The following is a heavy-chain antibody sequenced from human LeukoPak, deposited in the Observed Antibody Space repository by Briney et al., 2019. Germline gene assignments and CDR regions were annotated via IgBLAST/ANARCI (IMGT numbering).Heavy chain of an antibody. CDR1: GFTFSSYS. CDR2: INQDGSDK. CDR3: ARPPGGGWFDP. J-gene: IGHJ5*02. Sequence: TGGSLRLSCAASGFTFSSYSMNWIRQAPGKGLEWVANINQDGSDKYYVNSVKGRFIISRDNARNSLYLQMNSLRGEDTAIYYCARPPGGGWFDPWGQGTLVTVSS. D-gene: IGHD6-25*01. V-gene: IGHV3-7*01.